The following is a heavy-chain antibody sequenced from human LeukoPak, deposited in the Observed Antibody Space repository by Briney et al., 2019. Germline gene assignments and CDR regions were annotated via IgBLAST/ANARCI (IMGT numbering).Heavy chain of an antibody. CDR2: INPNSGGT. CDR3: ASLGGKDSSGYYYYYYYMDV. V-gene: IGHV1-2*02. CDR1: GYTFTGYY. J-gene: IGHJ6*03. D-gene: IGHD3-22*01. Sequence: ASVNVSCKASGYTFTGYYMHWVRQAPGQGLEWMGWINPNSGGTNYAQKFQGRVTMTRDTSISTAYMELSRLRSDDTAVYYCASLGGKDSSGYYYYYYYMDVWGKGTTVTVSS.